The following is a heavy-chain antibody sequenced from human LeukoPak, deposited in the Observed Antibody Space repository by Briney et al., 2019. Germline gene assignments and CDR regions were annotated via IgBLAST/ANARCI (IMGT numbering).Heavy chain of an antibody. CDR3: ARGNYDSSGYYYHWFDP. CDR1: GYSISSGYY. J-gene: IGHJ5*02. CDR2: IHHSGST. Sequence: SETLSLTCAVSGYSISSGYYWGWIRQPPGKGLEWIGSIHHSGSTYYNPPLKSRVTISVDTSKNQFSLKLSSVTAADTAVYYCARGNYDSSGYYYHWFDPWGQGTLVTVSS. V-gene: IGHV4-38-2*01. D-gene: IGHD3-22*01.